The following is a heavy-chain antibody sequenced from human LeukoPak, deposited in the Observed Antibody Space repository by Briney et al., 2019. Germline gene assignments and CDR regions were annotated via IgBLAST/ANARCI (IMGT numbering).Heavy chain of an antibody. V-gene: IGHV4-39*07. J-gene: IGHJ4*02. Sequence: PSETLSLTCTVSGGSISSSSYYWSWIRQPPGKGLEWIGEINHSGSTNYNPSLKSRVTISVDTSKNQFSLKLSSVTAADTAVYYCARGRVSETDYGDQVPAPTTLDYWGQGTLVTVSS. CDR3: ARGRVSETDYGDQVPAPTTLDY. CDR2: INHSGST. CDR1: GGSISSSSYY. D-gene: IGHD4-17*01.